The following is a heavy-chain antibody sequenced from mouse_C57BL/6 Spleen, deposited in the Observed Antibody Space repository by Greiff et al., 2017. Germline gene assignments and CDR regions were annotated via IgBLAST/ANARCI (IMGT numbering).Heavy chain of an antibody. CDR2: INPNNGGT. D-gene: IGHD3-2*02. CDR3: ARAGSSGYGFAY. J-gene: IGHJ3*01. V-gene: IGHV1-26*01. Sequence: EVQLQQSGPELVKPGASVKISCKASGYTFTDYYMNWVKQSHGKSLEWIGDINPNNGGTSYNQKFKGKATLTVDKSSSTAYMELRSLTSEDSAVYYCARAGSSGYGFAYWGQGTLVTVSA. CDR1: GYTFTDYY.